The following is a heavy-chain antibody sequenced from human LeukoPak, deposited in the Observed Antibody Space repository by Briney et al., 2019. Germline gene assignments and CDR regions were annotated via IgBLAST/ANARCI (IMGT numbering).Heavy chain of an antibody. CDR1: GFTFSSYA. CDR2: ISGSGSST. J-gene: IGHJ4*02. CDR3: AKMRGIVITFGGVIFDS. Sequence: PGGSLRLFCAASGFTFSSYAMSWVRQAPGKGLEWVSTISGSGSSTYYADSVKGRFTISRDNSKNTLYLHMNSLRAEDTAVYYCAKMRGIVITFGGVIFDSWGQGTLATVSS. D-gene: IGHD3-16*01. V-gene: IGHV3-23*01.